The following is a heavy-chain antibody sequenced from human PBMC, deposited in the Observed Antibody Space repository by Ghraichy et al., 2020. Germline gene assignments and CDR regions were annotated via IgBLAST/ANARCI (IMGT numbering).Heavy chain of an antibody. J-gene: IGHJ6*03. CDR2: INHSGST. CDR1: GGSFSAYY. D-gene: IGHD3-3*01. Sequence: SETLSLTCAVYGGSFSAYYWNWIRQPPGKGLEWIGEINHSGSTNYNPSLKSRVTISVDTPKNQFSLRLSSVNVADTAVYYCAISRHDFWNAYGVYYMDVWGTGTTVTVSS. V-gene: IGHV4-34*01. CDR3: AISRHDFWNAYGVYYMDV.